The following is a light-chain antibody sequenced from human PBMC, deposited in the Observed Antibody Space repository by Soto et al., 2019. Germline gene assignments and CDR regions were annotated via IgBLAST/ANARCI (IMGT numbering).Light chain of an antibody. Sequence: QSALTQPASVSGSPGQSITISCSGTSSDVGLYNYVSWYQQHPGKVPKLLIYEVNKRPSGVSSRFSGSKSGNTASLTISGLQAEDEAEYYCAAWDDSLNGLVFGGGTKVTVL. CDR3: AAWDDSLNGLV. J-gene: IGLJ2*01. CDR1: SSDVGLYNY. V-gene: IGLV2-14*01. CDR2: EVN.